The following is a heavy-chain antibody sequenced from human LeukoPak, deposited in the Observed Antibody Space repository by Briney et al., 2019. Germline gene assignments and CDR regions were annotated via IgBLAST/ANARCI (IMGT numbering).Heavy chain of an antibody. CDR1: GGSISSYY. D-gene: IGHD3-16*01. V-gene: IGHV4-4*09. CDR3: ASQTMIKFYDAFDI. Sequence: SETLSLTCTVSGGSISSYYWSWVRQPPGKGPEWIGYIYISGSTNYNPSLKSRVTISVDTSKNRLSLKLSSVTAADTGVYYCASQTMIKFYDAFDIWGQGTMVTVSS. J-gene: IGHJ3*02. CDR2: IYISGST.